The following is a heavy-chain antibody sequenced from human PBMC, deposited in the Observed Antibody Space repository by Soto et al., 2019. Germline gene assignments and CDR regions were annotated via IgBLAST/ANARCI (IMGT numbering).Heavy chain of an antibody. J-gene: IGHJ4*02. Sequence: SETLSLTCTVSGGSISSYYWSWIRQTPGKGLEWIGYIYYSGSTNYNPSLKSRVTISVDTSKNQFSLKLSSVTAADTAVYYCARHSLLYDILTGYLFDYWGQGTLVTVSS. V-gene: IGHV4-59*08. D-gene: IGHD3-9*01. CDR1: GGSISSYY. CDR3: ARHSLLYDILTGYLFDY. CDR2: IYYSGST.